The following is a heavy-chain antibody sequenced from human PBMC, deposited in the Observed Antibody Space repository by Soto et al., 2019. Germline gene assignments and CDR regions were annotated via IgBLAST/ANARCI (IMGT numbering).Heavy chain of an antibody. V-gene: IGHV3-33*06. CDR3: AKQGSDWFGELFSSFDY. D-gene: IGHD3-10*01. J-gene: IGHJ4*02. Sequence: GGSLRLSCAASGFTFSSYGMHWVRQAPGKGLEWVAVIWYDGSNKYYADSVKGRFTISRDNSKNTLYLQMNSLRAEDTAVYYCAKQGSDWFGELFSSFDYWGQGTLVTVSS. CDR2: IWYDGSNK. CDR1: GFTFSSYG.